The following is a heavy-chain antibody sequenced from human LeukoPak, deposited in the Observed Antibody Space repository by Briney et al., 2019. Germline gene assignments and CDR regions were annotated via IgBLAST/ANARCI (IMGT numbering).Heavy chain of an antibody. D-gene: IGHD3-16*02. CDR2: IYYSGST. CDR1: GGSISSGRYY. CDR3: ARDHWYGGVIIVRYSDY. Sequence: PSQTLSLTCTVSGGSISSGRYYWNWVRQHPGKGLEWIGYIYYSGSTYFNPSPKSRVTISVYTPKNQFSRKLSSLTAAAPPVFYCARDHWYGGVIIVRYSDYWSQGPLVPVSS. V-gene: IGHV4-31*03. J-gene: IGHJ4*02.